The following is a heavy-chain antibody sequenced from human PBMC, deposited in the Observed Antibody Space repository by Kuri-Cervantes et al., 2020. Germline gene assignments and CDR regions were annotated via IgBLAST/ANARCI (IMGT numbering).Heavy chain of an antibody. CDR3: ARMGYDSSGYRDMDV. V-gene: IGHV2-70*20. Sequence: SGPTLVKPTQTLRLTCTFSGFSLSTSGMCVSWVRQPPGKALEWLALIDWDDDKYYSTSLRTRLTISKDTSKNQVVLTMTNMDPVDTATYYCARMGYDSSGYRDMDVWGKGTTVTVSS. CDR1: GFSLSTSGMC. CDR2: IDWDDDK. J-gene: IGHJ6*03. D-gene: IGHD3-22*01.